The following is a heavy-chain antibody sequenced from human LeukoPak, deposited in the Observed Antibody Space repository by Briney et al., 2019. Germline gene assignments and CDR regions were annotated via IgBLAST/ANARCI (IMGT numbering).Heavy chain of an antibody. CDR2: ISTGGSI. CDR3: AKDQIGWAPGYVSGPLDQ. CDR1: GFTFSSYT. Sequence: GGSLRLSCAAPGFTFSSYTMNWVRQAPGKGLEWVSYISTGGSISYADSVKGRFTISRDNAKNSLYLQMNSLRDEDTAVYYCAKDQIGWAPGYVSGPLDQWGQGTLVTVSS. V-gene: IGHV3-48*02. J-gene: IGHJ4*02. D-gene: IGHD6-19*01.